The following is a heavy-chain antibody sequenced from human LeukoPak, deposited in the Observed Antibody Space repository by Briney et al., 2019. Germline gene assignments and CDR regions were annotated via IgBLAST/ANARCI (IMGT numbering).Heavy chain of an antibody. D-gene: IGHD6-6*01. CDR1: GFTFSSYW. CDR2: INSDGSST. V-gene: IGHV3-74*01. J-gene: IGHJ6*02. CDR3: ARDVSITPRPGRTYYYYYGMDV. Sequence: GGSLRLSCAASGFTFSSYWMHWVRHAPGKGLMWVSRINSDGSSTSYADSVKGRFTISRDNAKNTLYLQMNSLRAEDTAVYYRARDVSITPRPGRTYYYYYGMDVWGQGTTVTVSS.